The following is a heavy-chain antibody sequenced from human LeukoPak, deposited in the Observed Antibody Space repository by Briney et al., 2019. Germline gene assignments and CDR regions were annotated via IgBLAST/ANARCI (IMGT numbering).Heavy chain of an antibody. Sequence: GGSLRLSCAVSGYTFSHAWMRWVRQAPGKGRECVSSISSSSSYIHYADSVKGRFTISRDNANNSLYLKINSLRDEETAVYYCEREDRYYDILTGYYFEGFDYWGQGTLVTVSS. CDR1: GYTFSHAW. V-gene: IGHV3-21*01. J-gene: IGHJ4*02. CDR2: ISSSSSYI. D-gene: IGHD3-9*01. CDR3: EREDRYYDILTGYYFEGFDY.